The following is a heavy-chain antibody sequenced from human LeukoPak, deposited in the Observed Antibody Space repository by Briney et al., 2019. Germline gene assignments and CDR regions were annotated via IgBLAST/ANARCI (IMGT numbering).Heavy chain of an antibody. CDR2: ISSSSSYI. CDR1: GFTFSTYA. V-gene: IGHV3-21*01. Sequence: PGGSLRLSCAASGFTFSTYAMNWVRQAPGKGLEWVSSISSSSSYIYYADSVKGRFTISRDNAKNSLYLQMNSLRAEDTAVYYCARDTATVTNGGNYYYYGMDVWGQGTTVTVSS. CDR3: ARDTATVTNGGNYYYYGMDV. D-gene: IGHD4-17*01. J-gene: IGHJ6*02.